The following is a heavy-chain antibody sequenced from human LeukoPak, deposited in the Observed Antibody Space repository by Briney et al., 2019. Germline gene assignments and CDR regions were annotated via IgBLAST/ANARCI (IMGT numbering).Heavy chain of an antibody. D-gene: IGHD3-10*01. V-gene: IGHV4-31*03. J-gene: IGHJ5*02. CDR1: GDSIINGSYY. CDR2: IYYSGST. CDR3: ARDGRLWFGETNWFDP. Sequence: PSQTLSLTCTVSGDSIINGSYYWSWIRQPPGKGLEWFVCIYYSGSTYYNPSLKSRVIISLDTSKNQLSLKLSSLTAADTAFYYCARDGRLWFGETNWFDPWGQGTLVTVSS.